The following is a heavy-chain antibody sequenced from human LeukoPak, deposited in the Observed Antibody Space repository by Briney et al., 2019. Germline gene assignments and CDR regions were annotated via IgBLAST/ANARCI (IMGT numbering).Heavy chain of an antibody. Sequence: PGGSLRLSCAASGFTFDDYAMHWVRQAPGKGLEWVSGISWNSGSIGYADSVKGRFTISRDNAKNSLYLQMNSLRAEDTALYYCAKGAYDILTGYSDYWGQGTLVTVSS. D-gene: IGHD3-9*01. V-gene: IGHV3-9*01. CDR3: AKGAYDILTGYSDY. CDR2: ISWNSGSI. CDR1: GFTFDDYA. J-gene: IGHJ4*02.